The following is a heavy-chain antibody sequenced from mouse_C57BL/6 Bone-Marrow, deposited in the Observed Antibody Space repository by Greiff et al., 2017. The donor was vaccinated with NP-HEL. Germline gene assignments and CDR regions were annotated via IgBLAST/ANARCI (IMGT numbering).Heavy chain of an antibody. Sequence: LEESGPELVKPGASVKISCKASGYAFSSSWMNWVKQRPGKGLEWIGRIYPGDGDTNYNGKFKGKATLTADKSSSTAYMQLSSLTSEDSAVYFCAREVLRSFDVWGTGTTVTVSS. CDR2: IYPGDGDT. CDR1: GYAFSSSW. V-gene: IGHV1-82*01. D-gene: IGHD2-14*01. CDR3: AREVLRSFDV. J-gene: IGHJ1*03.